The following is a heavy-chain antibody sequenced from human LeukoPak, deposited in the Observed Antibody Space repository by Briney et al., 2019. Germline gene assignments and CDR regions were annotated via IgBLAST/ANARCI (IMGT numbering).Heavy chain of an antibody. Sequence: GGSLRLSCAASGFTFSTCAMSWVRQAPGKGLEWVSTISGGGRGTDYADSVKGQFTISRDSSKNTLYLQMNSLRAEDTAVYYCARERYFDHWGQGILVTVSS. J-gene: IGHJ4*02. V-gene: IGHV3-23*01. CDR2: ISGGGRGT. CDR1: GFTFSTCA. CDR3: ARERYFDH.